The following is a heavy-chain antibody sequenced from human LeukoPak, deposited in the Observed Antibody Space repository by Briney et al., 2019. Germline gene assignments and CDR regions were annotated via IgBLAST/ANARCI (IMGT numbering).Heavy chain of an antibody. CDR3: ASRLTYSGSYYGVDY. V-gene: IGHV3-7*01. CDR1: GFTFSSYW. D-gene: IGHD1-26*01. CDR2: IKQDGSEK. J-gene: IGHJ4*02. Sequence: TGGSLRLSCAASGFTFSSYWMSWVRQAPGKGLEWVANIKQDGSEKYYVDSVKGRFTISRDNAKNSLYLQMNSLRAEDTAVYYCASRLTYSGSYYGVDYWGQGTLVTVSS.